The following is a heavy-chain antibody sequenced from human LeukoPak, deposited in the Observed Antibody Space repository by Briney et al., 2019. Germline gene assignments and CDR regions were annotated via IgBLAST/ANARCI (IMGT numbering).Heavy chain of an antibody. CDR1: GGTFSSYA. CDR2: IIPIFGTA. J-gene: IGHJ6*03. V-gene: IGHV1-69*05. Sequence: SVKVSCKASGGTFSSYAISWVRQAPGQGLEWMGGIIPIFGTANYAQKFQGRVTITTDESTSTAYMELSSLRSEDTAVYYCARVIAARSSISYYYYYMDVWGKGTTVTVSS. CDR3: ARVIAARSSISYYYYYMDV. D-gene: IGHD6-6*01.